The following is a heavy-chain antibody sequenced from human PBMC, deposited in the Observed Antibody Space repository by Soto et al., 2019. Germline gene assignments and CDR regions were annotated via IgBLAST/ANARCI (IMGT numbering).Heavy chain of an antibody. Sequence: ASVKVSCKASGFTFTSSAMQWVRQARGQRLEWIGWIVVGSGNTNYAQKFQERVTITRDMSKSTAYMELSSLRSEDTAVYYCAALGGIRNSTKDYYYYYMDVWGKGTTVTVSS. CDR1: GFTFTSSA. CDR3: AALGGIRNSTKDYYYYYMDV. J-gene: IGHJ6*03. CDR2: IVVGSGNT. V-gene: IGHV1-58*02. D-gene: IGHD1-26*01.